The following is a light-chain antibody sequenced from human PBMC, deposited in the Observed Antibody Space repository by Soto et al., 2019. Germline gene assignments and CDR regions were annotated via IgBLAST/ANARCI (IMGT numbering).Light chain of an antibody. CDR3: QQYGSSGT. Sequence: EMVMTQSPATLSVSPGERATLPCRASQSVSSNLAWYQQKPGQAPRLLIYGASTRATGIPARFSGSGSGTDFTLTISRLEPEDFAVYYCQQYGSSGTFGQGTKVDNK. J-gene: IGKJ1*01. CDR2: GAS. CDR1: QSVSSN. V-gene: IGKV3-15*01.